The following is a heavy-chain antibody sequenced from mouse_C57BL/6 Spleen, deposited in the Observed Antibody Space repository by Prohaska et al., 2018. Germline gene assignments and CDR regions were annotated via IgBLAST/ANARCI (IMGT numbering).Heavy chain of an antibody. V-gene: IGHV14-2*01. CDR3: ARWGGNYVDY. CDR2: IDPEDGET. CDR1: GFNIKDYY. Sequence: KLSCTASGFNIKDYYMHWVKQRTEQGLEWIGRIDPEDGETKYAPKFQGKATITAYTSSNTAYLQLSSGTAEDTAVYYGARWGGNYVDYGGQGTTLTVSS. J-gene: IGHJ2*01.